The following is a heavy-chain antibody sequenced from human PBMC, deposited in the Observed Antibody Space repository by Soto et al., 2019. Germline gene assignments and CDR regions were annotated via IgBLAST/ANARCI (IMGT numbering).Heavy chain of an antibody. CDR1: GGSISSGGYY. CDR3: ARDQEQWLVGGYYYYGMDV. Sequence: PSETLSLTCTVSGGSISSGGYYWSWIRQHPGKGLEWIGYIYYSGSTYYNPSLKSRVTISVDTSKNQFSLKLSSVTAADTAVYYCARDQEQWLVGGYYYYGMDVWGQGTTVTVSS. D-gene: IGHD6-19*01. J-gene: IGHJ6*02. V-gene: IGHV4-31*03. CDR2: IYYSGST.